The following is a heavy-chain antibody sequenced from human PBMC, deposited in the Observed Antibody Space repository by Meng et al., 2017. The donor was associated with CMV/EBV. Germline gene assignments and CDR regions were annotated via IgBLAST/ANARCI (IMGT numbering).Heavy chain of an antibody. D-gene: IGHD6-13*01. CDR1: GGSFSGYY. Sequence: LQHGGAGLLKPSETLSLTCAVYGGSFSGYYWSWIRQPPGKGLEWIGEINHSGSTNYNPSLKSRVTISVDTSKNQFSLKLSSVTAADTAVYYCARGGIAAAGPFDYWGQGTLVTVSS. CDR3: ARGGIAAAGPFDY. CDR2: INHSGST. V-gene: IGHV4-34*01. J-gene: IGHJ4*02.